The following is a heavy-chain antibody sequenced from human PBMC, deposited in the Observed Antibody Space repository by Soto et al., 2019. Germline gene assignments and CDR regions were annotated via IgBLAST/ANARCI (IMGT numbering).Heavy chain of an antibody. D-gene: IGHD5-18*01. V-gene: IGHV4-34*01. Sequence: PSETLSLTCAVYGGSFSGYYWSWIRQPPGKGLEWIGEINHSGSTNHNPSLKSRVTISVDTSKNQFSLKLSSVTAADTAVYYCARGLGYSYGNTALDYWGQGTLVTVS. CDR2: INHSGST. CDR3: ARGLGYSYGNTALDY. CDR1: GGSFSGYY. J-gene: IGHJ4*02.